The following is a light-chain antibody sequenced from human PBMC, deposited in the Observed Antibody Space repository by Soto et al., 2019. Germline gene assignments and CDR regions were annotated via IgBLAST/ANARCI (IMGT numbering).Light chain of an antibody. V-gene: IGLV2-14*01. CDR1: SSDIGNYKY. CDR2: EVS. CDR3: SAYTSSSTM. J-gene: IGLJ3*02. Sequence: QSALTQPASVSGSPGQSITISCSGTSSDIGNYKYVSWYQQHPGKVPKVIIYEVSNRPSGVSNRFSGSKSGNTASLTISGHHAEDEADYYCSAYTSSSTMFGGGTKLTVL.